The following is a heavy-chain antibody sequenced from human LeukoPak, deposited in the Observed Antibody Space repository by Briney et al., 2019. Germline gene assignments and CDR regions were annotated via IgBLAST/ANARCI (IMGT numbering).Heavy chain of an antibody. CDR1: GFTFGSYW. Sequence: GGSLRLSCAASGFTFGSYWMIWVRQSPGQGLEWVSTISTYSSYIYYADSVKGRFTISRDNAQNSLYLQMNSLRAEDTAVYYCAKSGGSETSYYYYYMEVWGKGTTVTDSS. V-gene: IGHV3-21*03. D-gene: IGHD4-11*01. J-gene: IGHJ6*03. CDR2: ISTYSSYI. CDR3: AKSGGSETSYYYYYMEV.